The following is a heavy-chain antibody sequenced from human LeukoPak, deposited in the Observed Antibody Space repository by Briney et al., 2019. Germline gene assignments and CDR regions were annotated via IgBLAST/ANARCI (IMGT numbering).Heavy chain of an antibody. CDR2: ISGSSDTT. CDR1: GFTFSCYA. D-gene: IGHD3-16*01. CDR3: AKRIGGVNSFDH. Sequence: GGSLRFSSAGYGFTFSCYAMSWVRQAPGKGLEWVSVISGSSDTTYYADSVKGRFIISRDNSKNTLYLQMNRLRAEDTAVYYCAKRIGGVNSFDHWGQGTLVTVSS. J-gene: IGHJ4*02. V-gene: IGHV3-23*01.